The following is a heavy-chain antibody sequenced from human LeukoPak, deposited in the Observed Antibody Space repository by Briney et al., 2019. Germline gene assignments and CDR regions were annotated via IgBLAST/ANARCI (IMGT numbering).Heavy chain of an antibody. CDR2: IGTAGDT. CDR1: GFTFSSYD. CDR3: ARSGLNRFDY. Sequence: TGGSLRLSCAASGFTFSSYDMHWVRQATGKGLEWVSAIGTAGDTYYPGSVKGRFTISRENAKNSLYLQMNSLRAGDTAVYYCARSGLNRFDYWGQGTLITVSS. V-gene: IGHV3-13*01. D-gene: IGHD2-15*01. J-gene: IGHJ4*02.